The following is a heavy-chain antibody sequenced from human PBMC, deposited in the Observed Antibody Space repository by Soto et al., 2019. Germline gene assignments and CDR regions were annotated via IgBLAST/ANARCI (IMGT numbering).Heavy chain of an antibody. CDR3: ARGLRVATTWGYYYYYGMDV. CDR2: INHSGST. J-gene: IGHJ6*02. Sequence: KTSETLSLTCAVYGGSFSGYYWSWIRQPPGKGLEWIGEINHSGSTNYNPSLKSRVTISVDTSKNQFSLKLSSVTAADTAVYYCARGLRVATTWGYYYYYGMDVWGQGTTVTVSS. V-gene: IGHV4-34*01. D-gene: IGHD5-12*01. CDR1: GGSFSGYY.